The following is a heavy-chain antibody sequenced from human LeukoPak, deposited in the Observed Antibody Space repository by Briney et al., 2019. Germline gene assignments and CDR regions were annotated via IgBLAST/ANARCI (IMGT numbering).Heavy chain of an antibody. J-gene: IGHJ6*03. Sequence: ASVKVSCKASGYTFTSYYMHWVRQAPGQGLEWMGIINPSGGSTSYAQKFQGRVTMTRDTSISTAYMELSRLRSDDTAVYYCAREGAAAGTLDYYYYMDVWGKGTTVTVSS. CDR2: INPSGGST. CDR3: AREGAAAGTLDYYYYMDV. CDR1: GYTFTSYY. V-gene: IGHV1-46*01. D-gene: IGHD6-13*01.